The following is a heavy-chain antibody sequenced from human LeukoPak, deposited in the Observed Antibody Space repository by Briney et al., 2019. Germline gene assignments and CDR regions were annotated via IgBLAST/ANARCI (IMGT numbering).Heavy chain of an antibody. Sequence: PSETLSLTCAVYGGSFSGYYWSWIRQPPGKGLVWIGEINHSGSTNYNPSLKSRVTISVDTSKNQLSLKLSSVTAADTAVYYCARGGAVARYNWFDPWGQGTLVTVSS. CDR1: GGSFSGYY. CDR3: ARGGAVARYNWFDP. V-gene: IGHV4-34*01. CDR2: INHSGST. D-gene: IGHD6-19*01. J-gene: IGHJ5*02.